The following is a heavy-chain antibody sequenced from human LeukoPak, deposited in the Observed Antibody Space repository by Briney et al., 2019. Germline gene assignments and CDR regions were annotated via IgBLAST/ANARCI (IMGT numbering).Heavy chain of an antibody. D-gene: IGHD2-2*01. Sequence: SETLSLTCTVSGGSISSGDYYWSWIRQPPGKGLEWIGYIYYSGSTYYNPSLKSRVTISVDTSKNQFSLKLSSVTAADTAVYYCARENCSSTSCYPDYWGREPWSPSPQ. CDR1: GGSISSGDYY. J-gene: IGHJ4*02. CDR2: IYYSGST. V-gene: IGHV4-30-4*08. CDR3: ARENCSSTSCYPDY.